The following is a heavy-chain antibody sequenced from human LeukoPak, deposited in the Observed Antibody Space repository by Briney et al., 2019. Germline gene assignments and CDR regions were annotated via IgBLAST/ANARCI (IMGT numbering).Heavy chain of an antibody. CDR2: ISSSGSTI. CDR1: GFTFSDYY. D-gene: IGHD1-26*01. CDR3: AREERIVGAAFDY. V-gene: IGHV3-11*01. Sequence: GGSLRLSCAASGFTFSDYYMSWIRQAPGTGLEWVSYISSSGSTIYYADSVKGRFTISRDNAKNSLYLQMNSLRAEDTAVYYCAREERIVGAAFDYWGQGTLVTVSS. J-gene: IGHJ4*02.